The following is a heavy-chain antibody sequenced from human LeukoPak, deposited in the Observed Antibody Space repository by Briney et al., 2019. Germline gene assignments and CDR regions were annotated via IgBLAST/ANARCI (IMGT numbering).Heavy chain of an antibody. Sequence: PGGSLRLSCTASGFTFGDYAMSWFRQAPGKGPEWVGFIRSKAYGGTTQYAVSVQGRFTISRDDSKNTLYLQMNSLKTEDTAVYYCTTRGSSWSFDYWGQGTLVTVSS. V-gene: IGHV3-49*03. CDR2: IRSKAYGGTT. J-gene: IGHJ4*02. CDR3: TTRGSSWSFDY. CDR1: GFTFGDYA. D-gene: IGHD6-13*01.